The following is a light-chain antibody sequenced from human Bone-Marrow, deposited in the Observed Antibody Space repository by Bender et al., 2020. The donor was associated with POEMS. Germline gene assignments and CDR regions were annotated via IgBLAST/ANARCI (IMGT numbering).Light chain of an antibody. V-gene: IGLV2-11*01. CDR1: SSDVAGSNY. CDR3: CSYPGTYTV. CDR2: DVS. Sequence: QSALTQPASVSGSPGQSITISCTGSSSDVAGSNYVSWYQQHPGKAPKLIIFDVSKRPSGVPDRFSGSKSGDTASLGISGLQAEDEADYYCCSYPGTYTVFGGGTKLSVL. J-gene: IGLJ2*01.